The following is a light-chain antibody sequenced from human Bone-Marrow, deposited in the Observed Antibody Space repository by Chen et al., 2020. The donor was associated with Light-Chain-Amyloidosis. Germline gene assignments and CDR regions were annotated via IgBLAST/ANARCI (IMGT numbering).Light chain of an antibody. CDR1: NIGSTS. V-gene: IGLV3-21*02. CDR3: QVWDRSSERPV. J-gene: IGLJ3*02. Sequence: SYVLTRQSSLSVAPGQTATIACGGNNIGSTSVHWSQQTPGQAPLLVVYADSDRPSGIPERLSGSNSGNTATLTISRVEAGDEADYYCQVWDRSSERPVFGGGTKLTVL. CDR2: ADS.